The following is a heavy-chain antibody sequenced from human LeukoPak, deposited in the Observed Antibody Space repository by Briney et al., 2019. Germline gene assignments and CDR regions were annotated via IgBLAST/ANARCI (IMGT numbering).Heavy chain of an antibody. CDR2: ISVGSRYI. D-gene: IGHD2/OR15-2a*01. V-gene: IGHV3-21*06. CDR1: GFTFDSYS. Sequence: KAGGSLRLSCAASGFTFDSYSMNWVRQAPGKGLEWVSSISVGSRYIFYADSVKGRFTISRDNAKNSLYLHMNSLRAEDTAVYYCARDSRHHRFLYWDWFDPWGQGTPVTVSS. CDR3: ARDSRHHRFLYWDWFDP. J-gene: IGHJ5*02.